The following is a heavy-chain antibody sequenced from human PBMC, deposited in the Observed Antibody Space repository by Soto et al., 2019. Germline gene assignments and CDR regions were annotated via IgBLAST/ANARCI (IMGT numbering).Heavy chain of an antibody. J-gene: IGHJ6*02. CDR3: ARALYSSFPRYYYYGMDV. Sequence: QVQLQESGPGLVKPSQTLSLTCTVSGGSISSGDYYWSWIRQPPGKGLEWIGYIYYSGSTYYNPSLQSRVTISVDTSKNQFSPKRSSVTAADTAVYYCARALYSSFPRYYYYGMDVWGQGTTVTVSS. V-gene: IGHV4-30-4*01. CDR1: GGSISSGDYY. D-gene: IGHD4-4*01. CDR2: IYYSGST.